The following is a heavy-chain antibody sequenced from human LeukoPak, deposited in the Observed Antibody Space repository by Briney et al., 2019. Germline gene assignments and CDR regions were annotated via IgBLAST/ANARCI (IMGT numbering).Heavy chain of an antibody. D-gene: IGHD3-16*02. CDR2: ISAYNGNT. Sequence: GASVKVSCKASGYTFTSFGISWVRQAPGQGLERMGWISAYNGNTNYAQKLQGRVTMTTDTSTSTAYMELRSLRSDDTAVYYFERGAFGGVIADFDYWGQGTLVTVSS. J-gene: IGHJ4*02. CDR1: GYTFTSFG. CDR3: ERGAFGGVIADFDY. V-gene: IGHV1-18*01.